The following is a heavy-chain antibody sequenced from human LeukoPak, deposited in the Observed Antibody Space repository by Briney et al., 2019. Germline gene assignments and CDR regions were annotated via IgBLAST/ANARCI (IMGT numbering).Heavy chain of an antibody. D-gene: IGHD5-18*01. Sequence: GGSLRLSCAASGFTFDDYAMHWVRQAPGKGLEWVSGISWNSGRIDYADSVKGRFTISRDNAKNSLYLQMNSLRAEDTAVYYCARQSGYSIYYYYYMDVWGKGTTVTVSS. CDR2: ISWNSGRI. J-gene: IGHJ6*03. CDR1: GFTFDDYA. CDR3: ARQSGYSIYYYYYMDV. V-gene: IGHV3-9*01.